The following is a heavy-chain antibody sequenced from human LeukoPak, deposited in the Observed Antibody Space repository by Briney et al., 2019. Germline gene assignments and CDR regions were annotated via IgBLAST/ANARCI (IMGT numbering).Heavy chain of an antibody. Sequence: ASVTVSCKASGYTFTSYDINWVRQATGQGLEWMGWMNPNSGNTGYAQKFQGRVTMTRNTSISTAYMELSRLRSDDTAVYYCARGGLGYCSSTSCLGGLYYYYGMDVWGQGTTVTVSS. CDR3: ARGGLGYCSSTSCLGGLYYYYGMDV. J-gene: IGHJ6*02. D-gene: IGHD2-2*01. CDR2: MNPNSGNT. V-gene: IGHV1-8*01. CDR1: GYTFTSYD.